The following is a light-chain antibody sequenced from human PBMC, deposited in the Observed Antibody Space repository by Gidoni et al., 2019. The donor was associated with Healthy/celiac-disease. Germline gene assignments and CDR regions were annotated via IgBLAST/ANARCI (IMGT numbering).Light chain of an antibody. CDR1: QRVLDSSNNKNY. J-gene: IGKJ4*01. V-gene: IGKV4-1*01. Sequence: DIVMTQSPDSLAVSLGERATSNCKSSQRVLDSSNNKNYLAWYQQKPGQPPKLLIYWASTRESGVPDLFSGSGSGTDFTLTISSLQADDVAVYYCQQYYCTPLTFGGGTKVEIK. CDR2: WAS. CDR3: QQYYCTPLT.